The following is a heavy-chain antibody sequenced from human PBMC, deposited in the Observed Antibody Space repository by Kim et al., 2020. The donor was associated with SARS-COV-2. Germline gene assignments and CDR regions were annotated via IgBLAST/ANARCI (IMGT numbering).Heavy chain of an antibody. CDR3: ARDSRSTMVRGVITTPDY. CDR2: ISYDGSNK. D-gene: IGHD3-10*01. J-gene: IGHJ4*02. Sequence: GGSLRLSCAASGFTFSSYAMHWVRQAPGKGLEWVAVISYDGSNKYYADSVKGRFTISRDNSKNTLYLQMNSLRAEDTAVYYCARDSRSTMVRGVITTPDYWGQGTLVTVSS. V-gene: IGHV3-30*04. CDR1: GFTFSSYA.